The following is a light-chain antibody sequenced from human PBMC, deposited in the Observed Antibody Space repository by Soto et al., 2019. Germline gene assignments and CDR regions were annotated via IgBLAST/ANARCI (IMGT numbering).Light chain of an antibody. CDR1: QSISSW. CDR2: KAS. CDR3: QQYNSYPT. J-gene: IGKJ1*01. Sequence: DIQMTQSPSTLSASVGDRVTITCRASQSISSWLAWYQQKPGKAPKLLIYKASSLESGVPSRFSGSGSGTELTLTISSLQPDDFATNYCQQYNSYPTFGQGTKVEIK. V-gene: IGKV1-5*03.